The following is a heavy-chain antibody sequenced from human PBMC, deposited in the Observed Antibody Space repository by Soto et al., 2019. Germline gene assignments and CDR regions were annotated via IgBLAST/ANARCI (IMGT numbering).Heavy chain of an antibody. Sequence: QVQLQESGPGLVKPSQTLSLTCTVSGDSFSSGDYKWSWIRQPPGKGLEWIGYTYYSGYTYNNPSLKSLLTMSEDTSKTQFSLKLSSVTAADTAVYYCARSGDYVAVDYWGQGTLVTVSS. CDR1: GDSFSSGDYK. D-gene: IGHD4-17*01. V-gene: IGHV4-30-4*01. J-gene: IGHJ4*02. CDR2: TYYSGYT. CDR3: ARSGDYVAVDY.